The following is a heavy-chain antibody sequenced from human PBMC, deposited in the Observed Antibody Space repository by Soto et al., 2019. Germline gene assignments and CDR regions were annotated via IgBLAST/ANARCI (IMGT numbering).Heavy chain of an antibody. CDR3: ARDSSTHKARVTWAVDI. CDR1: GYTFTSYG. CDR2: ISAYNGDT. Sequence: GQLVQSGAEVKRPGASVKVSCRASGYTFTSYGISWVRQAPGQGLEWMGWISAYNGDTKLSQKFEARVSMTTDTATNTAYMELRSLRAGDTADYDCARDSSTHKARVTWAVDIWGQGTMVTVSS. D-gene: IGHD5-18*01. J-gene: IGHJ3*02. V-gene: IGHV1-18*01.